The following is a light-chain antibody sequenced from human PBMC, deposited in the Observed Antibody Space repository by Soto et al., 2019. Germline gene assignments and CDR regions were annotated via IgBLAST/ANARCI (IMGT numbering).Light chain of an antibody. J-gene: IGLJ3*02. CDR2: EVT. V-gene: IGLV2-23*02. Sequence: QSALTQPASVSGSPGQSITISCTGTRSDIGSYNSIAWYQQYSGKAPTVIIFEVTKRPSGISDRFSGSKSGSTASLTISGLRAEDEAEYFCFSYAGDSTWVFGGGTQLTGL. CDR1: RSDIGSYNS. CDR3: FSYAGDSTWV.